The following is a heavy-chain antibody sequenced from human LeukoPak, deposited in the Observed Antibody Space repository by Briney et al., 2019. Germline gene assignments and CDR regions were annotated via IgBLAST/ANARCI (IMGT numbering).Heavy chain of an antibody. V-gene: IGHV3-20*04. CDR3: ARDRRGYSYGPFDY. CDR1: GFTFDDYG. Sequence: PGGSLRLSCAASGFTFDDYGMSWVRQAPGKGLEWVSGINWNGGSKDYADSVKGRFTTFRDNAKNSLYLQMNSLRAEDTALYYCARDRRGYSYGPFDYWGQGTLVTVSS. D-gene: IGHD5-18*01. J-gene: IGHJ4*02. CDR2: INWNGGSK.